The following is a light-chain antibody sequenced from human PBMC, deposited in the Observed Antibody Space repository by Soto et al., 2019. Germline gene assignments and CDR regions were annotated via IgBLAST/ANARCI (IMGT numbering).Light chain of an antibody. J-gene: IGKJ1*01. CDR2: GAS. Sequence: ILRPQRPTTRSVSPWGKATLSFKASQSISDTLAWYQQTPGQAPRLLIHGASTRAPGFPARFSGSGSGTDFTLTICSLQSEDFAVYYCQQYGNWPWTFGQGSMVDIK. CDR1: QSISDT. V-gene: IGKV3-15*01. CDR3: QQYGNWPWT.